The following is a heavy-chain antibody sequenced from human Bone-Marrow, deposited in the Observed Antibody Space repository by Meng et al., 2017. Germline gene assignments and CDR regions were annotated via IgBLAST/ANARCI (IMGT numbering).Heavy chain of an antibody. CDR1: GFTFGDYA. CDR2: IRSKAYGGTT. Sequence: GESLKISCTASGFTFGDYAMSWFRQAPGKGLEWVGFIRSKAYGGTTENAASVKGRFTISRDDSKSIAYLQMNSLKTEDTAVYYCTREHYYDSSGYYYTYYYYYGMDVWGQGTTVTVSS. CDR3: TREHYYDSSGYYYTYYYYYGMDV. V-gene: IGHV3-49*03. J-gene: IGHJ6*02. D-gene: IGHD3-22*01.